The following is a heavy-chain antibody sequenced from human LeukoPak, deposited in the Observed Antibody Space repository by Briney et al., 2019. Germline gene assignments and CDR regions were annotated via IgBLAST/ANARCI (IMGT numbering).Heavy chain of an antibody. V-gene: IGHV3-21*01. CDR1: GFTFSSYS. Sequence: GGSLRLSCAASGFTFSSYSMNWVRQAPGKGLEWVSSISSSGTYIYYADSVKGRFTISRDNAKNSLYLQMNSLRAEDTAVYYCARSGYDSRAGFDIWGQGTMVTVSS. CDR3: ARSGYDSRAGFDI. CDR2: ISSSGTYI. J-gene: IGHJ3*02. D-gene: IGHD3-3*01.